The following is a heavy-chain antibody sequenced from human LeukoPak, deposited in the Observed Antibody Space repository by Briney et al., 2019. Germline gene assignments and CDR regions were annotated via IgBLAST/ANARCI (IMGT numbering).Heavy chain of an antibody. D-gene: IGHD5-12*01. J-gene: IGHJ4*02. CDR2: LTGSSGTA. CDR1: GFSLSIYG. Sequence: GGSLRLSCAASGFSLSIYGVNWVRQAPGKGLEWVSGLTGSSGTAYYVGSVKGRFTISRDNSKNTLYLQMNSLRAEDTAVYYCARGSGYDFHAFDYWGQGTLVTVSS. CDR3: ARGSGYDFHAFDY. V-gene: IGHV3-23*01.